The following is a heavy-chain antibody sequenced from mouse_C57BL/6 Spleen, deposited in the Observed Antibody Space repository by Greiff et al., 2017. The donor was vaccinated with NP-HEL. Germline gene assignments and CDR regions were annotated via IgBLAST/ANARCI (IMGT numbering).Heavy chain of an antibody. D-gene: IGHD2-5*01. CDR2: ISDGGSYT. CDR3: ARENYSKGFDY. J-gene: IGHJ2*01. CDR1: GFTFSSYA. V-gene: IGHV5-4*01. Sequence: EVKLVESGGGLVKPGGSLKLSCAASGFTFSSYAMSWVRQTPEKRLEWVATISDGGSYTYYPDNVKGRFTISRDNAKNNLYLQMSHLKSEDTAMYYCARENYSKGFDYWGQGTTLTVSS.